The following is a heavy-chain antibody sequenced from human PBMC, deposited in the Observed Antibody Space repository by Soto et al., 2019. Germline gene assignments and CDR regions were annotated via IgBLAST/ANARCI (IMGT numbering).Heavy chain of an antibody. D-gene: IGHD2-15*01. J-gene: IGHJ4*02. Sequence: ASVKVSCKASGYTFTSYGISWVRQAPGQRLEWMGWISAYNGNTNYAQKLQGRVTMTTDTSTSTAYMELRSLTSDDAAVYYCAKGSGGSRPYYFDYWGQGTLVTVSS. V-gene: IGHV1-18*01. CDR3: AKGSGGSRPYYFDY. CDR2: ISAYNGNT. CDR1: GYTFTSYG.